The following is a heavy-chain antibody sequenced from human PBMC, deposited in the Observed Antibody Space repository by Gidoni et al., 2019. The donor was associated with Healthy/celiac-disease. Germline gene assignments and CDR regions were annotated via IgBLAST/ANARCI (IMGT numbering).Heavy chain of an antibody. J-gene: IGHJ4*02. CDR1: GGSISSSSYY. D-gene: IGHD6-13*01. V-gene: IGHV4-39*01. CDR2: IYYSGST. CDR3: ARHATRLEQQLTLFDY. Sequence: QLQLQESGPGLVKPSETLSLTCTVSGGSISSSSYYWGWIRQPPGKGLEWIGSIYYSGSTYYNPSLKSRVTISVDTSKNQCSLKLSSVTAADTAVYYCARHATRLEQQLTLFDYWGQGTLVTVSS.